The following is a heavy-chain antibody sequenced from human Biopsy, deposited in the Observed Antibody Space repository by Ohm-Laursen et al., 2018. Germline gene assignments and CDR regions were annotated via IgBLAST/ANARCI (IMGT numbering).Heavy chain of an antibody. Sequence: GSSVKVSCKASGYNFDIYPLFWVRQAPGQGFEWTGGIVPLFETTDSAQKFQGRVTITADRSTTTAYIELSGLTSEDTAIYYCAKAGQTSGEYVVPRHFDSWGQGTRVTVSS. CDR2: IVPLFETT. CDR3: AKAGQTSGEYVVPRHFDS. J-gene: IGHJ4*02. D-gene: IGHD2-15*01. V-gene: IGHV1-69*06. CDR1: GYNFDIYP.